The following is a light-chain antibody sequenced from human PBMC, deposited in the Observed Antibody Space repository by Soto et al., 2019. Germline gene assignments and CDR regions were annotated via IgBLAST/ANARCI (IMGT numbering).Light chain of an antibody. Sequence: HSALTQPPSASGSPGQSVTISCTGTSRDVGGHDYVSWYQQHPGKAPKLIIYELNKRPSGVPDRFSGSKSGNTASLTVSGLQAEDEADYYCSSYVTGNSLIFGGGTKLTVL. J-gene: IGLJ2*01. CDR3: SSYVTGNSLI. CDR1: SRDVGGHDY. CDR2: ELN. V-gene: IGLV2-8*01.